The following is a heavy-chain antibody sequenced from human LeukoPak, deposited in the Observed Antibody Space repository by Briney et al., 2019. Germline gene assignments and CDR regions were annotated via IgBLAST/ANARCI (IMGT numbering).Heavy chain of an antibody. D-gene: IGHD3-3*01. CDR1: GFTFGDYA. V-gene: IGHV3-49*04. J-gene: IGHJ4*02. CDR2: IRSKAYGGTT. Sequence: PGRSLRLSCTVSGFTFGDYAMSWVRQAPGTGLDWEGFIRSKAYGGTTEYAAPVKRRFTTSTDDYKSIAYQQMNSLKTEDTAVYYCTRSPEYYDFWSGSDYWGQGTLVTVSS. CDR3: TRSPEYYDFWSGSDY.